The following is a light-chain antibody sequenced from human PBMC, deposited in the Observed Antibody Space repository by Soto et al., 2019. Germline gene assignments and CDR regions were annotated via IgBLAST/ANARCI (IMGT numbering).Light chain of an antibody. CDR2: GAS. Sequence: AIQMTQSPSSLSASVGDRVTITCRASQGIRNDLGWYQQKPGKAPKLLIYGASSLQSDVPSRFSGSGSGTDFTLSISSLQPEDFAPYYCLQDDSYPLTFGGGTKVEIK. CDR1: QGIRND. J-gene: IGKJ4*01. CDR3: LQDDSYPLT. V-gene: IGKV1-6*01.